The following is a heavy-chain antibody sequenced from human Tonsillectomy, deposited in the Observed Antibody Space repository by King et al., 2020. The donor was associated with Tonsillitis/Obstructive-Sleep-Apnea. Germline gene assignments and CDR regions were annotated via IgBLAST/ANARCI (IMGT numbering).Heavy chain of an antibody. Sequence: VQLQQWGAGLLKPSETLSLTCAVYGGSFSGYYWSWIRQPPGKGLEWIGEINNSGSTNYNPSLKSRVTISVDTSKNQFSLKLISVTPADTAVFFCARGLPFHYWGQGTLVTVPS. J-gene: IGHJ4*02. V-gene: IGHV4-34*01. CDR3: ARGLPFHY. CDR2: INNSGST. CDR1: GGSFSGYY.